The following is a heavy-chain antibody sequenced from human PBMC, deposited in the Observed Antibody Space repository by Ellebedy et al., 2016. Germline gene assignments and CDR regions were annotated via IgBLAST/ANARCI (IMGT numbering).Heavy chain of an antibody. CDR1: GYSFLSYY. CDR3: ARTSTYGSSPEDY. Sequence: ASVKVSCKASGYSFLSYYLHWVRQAPGQGLEWVGIINPNGGSTTYAEKFQGRVTMSRDTSTNTVYMELRSLRSEDTAVYFCARTSTYGSSPEDYWGQGTLVTVSS. V-gene: IGHV1-46*01. D-gene: IGHD6-13*01. CDR2: INPNGGST. J-gene: IGHJ4*02.